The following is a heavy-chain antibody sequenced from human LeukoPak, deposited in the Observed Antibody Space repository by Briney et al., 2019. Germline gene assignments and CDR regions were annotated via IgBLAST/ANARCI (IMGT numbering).Heavy chain of an antibody. CDR3: ARVPTTTVPYYYYYMDV. CDR1: GYSISSGYY. CDR2: IYTSGST. Sequence: PSETLSLTCAVSGYSISSGYYWSWIRQPAGKGLEWIGRIYTSGSTNYNPSLKSRVTISVDTSKNQFSLKLSSVTAADTAVYYCARVPTTTVPYYYYYMDVWGKGTTVTVSS. D-gene: IGHD1-1*01. V-gene: IGHV4-61*02. J-gene: IGHJ6*03.